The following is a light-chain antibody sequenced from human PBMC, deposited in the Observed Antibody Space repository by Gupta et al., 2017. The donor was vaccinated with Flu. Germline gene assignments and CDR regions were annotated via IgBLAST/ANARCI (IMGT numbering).Light chain of an antibody. V-gene: IGLV3-21*02. CDR3: QVWDGSSDYPAI. CDR1: SIGTKS. J-gene: IGLJ2*01. Sequence: SYVLTQPPSGSVAPGQTARITCGGNSIGTKSVHWYQQKPGQAPVLVVYDDSDRPSGIPERFSGSNSGNTATLTISGVEAGDEADYYCQVWDGSSDYPAIFGGGTKLSVL. CDR2: DDS.